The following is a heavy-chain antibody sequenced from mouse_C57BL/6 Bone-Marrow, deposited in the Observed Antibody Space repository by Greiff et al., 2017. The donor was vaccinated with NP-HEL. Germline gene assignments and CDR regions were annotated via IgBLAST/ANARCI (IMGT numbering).Heavy chain of an antibody. J-gene: IGHJ4*01. CDR3: ASRGYYDPYAMDY. V-gene: IGHV5-12*01. CDR1: GFTFSDYY. CDR2: ISNGGGST. D-gene: IGHD2-4*01. Sequence: DVMLVESGGGLVQPGGSLKLSCAASGFTFSDYYMYWVRQTPEKRLEWVAYISNGGGSTYYPDTVKGRFTISRDNAKNTLYLQMSRLKSEDTAMYYCASRGYYDPYAMDYWGQGTSVTVSS.